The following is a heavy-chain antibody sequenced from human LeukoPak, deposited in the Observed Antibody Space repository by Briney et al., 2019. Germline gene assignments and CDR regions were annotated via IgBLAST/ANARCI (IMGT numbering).Heavy chain of an antibody. J-gene: IGHJ5*02. CDR3: ARIYSSSWFLNWFDP. CDR2: IYHSGST. Sequence: SETLSLSCTVSGYSIGSGYFWGWIRQPPGKGLERIGTIYHSGSTYYNPSLKSRVTISVDTSKNQFSLKLNSVTAADTAVYYCARIYSSSWFLNWFDPWGQGTLVTVSS. D-gene: IGHD6-13*01. V-gene: IGHV4-38-2*02. CDR1: GYSIGSGYF.